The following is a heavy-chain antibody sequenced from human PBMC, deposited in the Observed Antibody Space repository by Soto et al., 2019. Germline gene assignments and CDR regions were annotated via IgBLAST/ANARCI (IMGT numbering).Heavy chain of an antibody. CDR3: ARSVGP. CDR1: GGSISSGGYS. V-gene: IGHV4-30-2*01. CDR2: MYHSGST. Sequence: PSETLSLTCAVSGGSISSGGYSWSWIRQPPGKGLEWIGYMYHSGSTYYNPSLKSRVTISIDRSKNQFSLKLSSVTAADTAVYYCARSVGPWGQGTLVTVSS. J-gene: IGHJ5*02.